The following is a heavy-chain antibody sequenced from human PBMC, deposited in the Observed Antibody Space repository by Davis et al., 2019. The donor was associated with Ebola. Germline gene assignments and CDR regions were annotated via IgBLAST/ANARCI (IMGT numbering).Heavy chain of an antibody. D-gene: IGHD2-15*01. CDR2: IYPGDSDT. CDR3: ARLDGGAVAATREDYYYYGMDV. CDR1: AGTFSSYA. J-gene: IGHJ6*02. V-gene: IGHV5-51*01. Sequence: QVSCKASAGTFSSYAISWVRQMPGKGLEWMGIIYPGDSDTSYSPSFQGQVTISADKSISTAYLQWSSLKASDTAMDYCARLDGGAVAATREDYYYYGMDVWGQGTTVTVSS.